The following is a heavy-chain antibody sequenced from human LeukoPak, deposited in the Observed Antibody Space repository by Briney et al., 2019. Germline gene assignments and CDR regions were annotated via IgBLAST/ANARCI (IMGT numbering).Heavy chain of an antibody. CDR1: GGSFSGYY. D-gene: IGHD3-10*01. CDR2: INHSGST. Sequence: SETLSLTCAVYGGSFSGYYWSWIRQPPGKELEWIGEINHSGSTNYNPSLQSRVTMSVDTSKNQFSLKLSSVTAVDTAVYYCARKENVYYYFDYWGQGTLVTVSS. J-gene: IGHJ4*02. CDR3: ARKENVYYYFDY. V-gene: IGHV4-34*01.